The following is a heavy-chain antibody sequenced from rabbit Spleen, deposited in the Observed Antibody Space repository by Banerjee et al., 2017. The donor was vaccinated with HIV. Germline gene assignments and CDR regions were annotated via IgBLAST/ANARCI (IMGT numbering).Heavy chain of an antibody. CDR2: INMFTGKS. J-gene: IGHJ6*01. Sequence: EQLEESGGGLVKPEGSLTLTCKASGVSLNDKDVMCWVRQAPGKGLEWIACINMFTGKSVYASWAKGRFIMSRPSSTTVTLQMTRLTAADTATYFCARDTSSSFSSYGMDLWGQGTLVTVS. CDR3: ARDTSSSFSSYGMDL. CDR1: GVSLNDKDV. D-gene: IGHD1-1*01. V-gene: IGHV1S45*01.